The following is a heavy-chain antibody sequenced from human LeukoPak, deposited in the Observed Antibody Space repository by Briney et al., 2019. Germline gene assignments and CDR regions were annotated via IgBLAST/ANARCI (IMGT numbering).Heavy chain of an antibody. CDR2: ISSSSSYI. D-gene: IGHD3-22*01. V-gene: IGHV3-21*01. CDR1: GFTFSSYS. J-gene: IGHJ4*02. Sequence: GGSLRLSCAASGFTFSSYSMNWVRQAPGKGLEWVSSISSSSSYIYYADSVKGRFTISRDNAKNSLYLQMNSLRAEDTAVYYCAREHLRYYDQIRWGQGTLVTVSS. CDR3: AREHLRYYDQIR.